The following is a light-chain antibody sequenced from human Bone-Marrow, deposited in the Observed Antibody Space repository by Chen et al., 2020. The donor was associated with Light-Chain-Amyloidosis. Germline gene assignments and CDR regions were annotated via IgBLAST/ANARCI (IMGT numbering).Light chain of an antibody. CDR1: SSDVGGYNY. CDR3: SSYASSSLYV. J-gene: IGLJ1*01. Sequence: QSALTQPASVSGSPGQSITISCTGTSSDVGGYNYVSWYQQHPGKAPKLMIYDVSNRPSGVSNRLSASKSGNTASPTISGLQAADEADYYCSSYASSSLYVFGTGTKVTVL. V-gene: IGLV2-14*03. CDR2: DVS.